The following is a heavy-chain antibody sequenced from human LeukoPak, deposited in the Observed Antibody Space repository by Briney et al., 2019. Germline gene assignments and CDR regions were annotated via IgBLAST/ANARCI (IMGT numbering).Heavy chain of an antibody. V-gene: IGHV1-2*04. J-gene: IGHJ4*02. CDR2: INPNSGGT. Sequence: GASVKVSFKASGYTFTGYYMHWVRQAPGQGLEWMGWINPNSGGTNYAQKFQGWVTMTRDTSISTAYMELSRLRSDDTAVYYCARAAGSDCSSTSCLPSERTELVYWGQGTLVTVSS. D-gene: IGHD2-2*01. CDR3: ARAAGSDCSSTSCLPSERTELVY. CDR1: GYTFTGYY.